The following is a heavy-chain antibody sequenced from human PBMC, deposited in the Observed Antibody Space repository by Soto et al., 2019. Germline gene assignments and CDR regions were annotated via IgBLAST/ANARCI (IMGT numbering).Heavy chain of an antibody. J-gene: IGHJ5*02. D-gene: IGHD4-17*01. Sequence: SETLSLTCTVSGGSISSYYWSWIRQPPGKGLEWIGYIYYSGSTNYNPSLKSRVTISVDTSKNQFSLKLSSVTAADTAVYYCARDYGDSPFDPWGQGTLVTAPQ. CDR3: ARDYGDSPFDP. CDR1: GGSISSYY. CDR2: IYYSGST. V-gene: IGHV4-59*01.